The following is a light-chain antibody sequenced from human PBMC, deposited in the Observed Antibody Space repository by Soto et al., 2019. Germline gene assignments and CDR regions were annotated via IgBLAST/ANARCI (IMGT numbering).Light chain of an antibody. Sequence: SYELTQPPSVSVSPGQTASITCSGDELGHRDASWYQQKPGQSPVLVIYGNNKRPSGIPERFSGSNSGSTATLTISGTQTMEEADYYCRAWDSTPEGFGGGTKRTAL. CDR3: RAWDSTPEG. J-gene: IGLJ2*01. CDR1: ELGHRD. V-gene: IGLV3-1*01. CDR2: GNN.